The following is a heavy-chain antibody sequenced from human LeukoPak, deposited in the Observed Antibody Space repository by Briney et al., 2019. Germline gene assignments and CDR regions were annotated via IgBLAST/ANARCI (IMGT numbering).Heavy chain of an antibody. CDR3: ARGGAIFGVVRDYYYYGMDV. V-gene: IGHV1-18*04. CDR1: GYAFTGYY. J-gene: IGHJ6*02. CDR2: ISAYNGNT. D-gene: IGHD3-3*01. Sequence: GASVKVSCKASGYAFTGYYMHWVRQAPGQGLEWMGWISAYNGNTNYAQKLQGRVTMTTDTSTSTAYMELRSLRSDDTAVYYCARGGAIFGVVRDYYYYGMDVWGQGTTVTVSS.